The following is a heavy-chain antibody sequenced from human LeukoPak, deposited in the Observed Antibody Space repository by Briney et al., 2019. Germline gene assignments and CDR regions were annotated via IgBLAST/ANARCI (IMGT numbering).Heavy chain of an antibody. Sequence: ASVKVSCKASGYTFTSYYMHWVRQAPGHGLEWMGLISPSGGSTSYAQKFQGRVTMTSDTSTSTVYMELSSLRSEDTAVYYCARGPLPGYYYDSSGYNGAFDIWGQGTMVTVSS. CDR3: ARGPLPGYYYDSSGYNGAFDI. V-gene: IGHV1-46*01. CDR1: GYTFTSYY. CDR2: ISPSGGST. J-gene: IGHJ3*02. D-gene: IGHD3-22*01.